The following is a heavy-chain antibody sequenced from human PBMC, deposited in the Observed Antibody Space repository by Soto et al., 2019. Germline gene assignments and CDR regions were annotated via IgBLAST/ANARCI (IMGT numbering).Heavy chain of an antibody. V-gene: IGHV1-8*01. J-gene: IGHJ4*02. Sequence: QVQLVQSGAEVKKPGASVKVSCKASGYTFTSYDINWVRQATGQGLEWMGWMNPNSGNTGYAQKFQGRVTMTRNTSISTVYMELSSLRSEDTAVYYCARGLRQLLWFGELQSGFDYWGQGTLVTVSS. CDR1: GYTFTSYD. CDR3: ARGLRQLLWFGELQSGFDY. D-gene: IGHD3-10*01. CDR2: MNPNSGNT.